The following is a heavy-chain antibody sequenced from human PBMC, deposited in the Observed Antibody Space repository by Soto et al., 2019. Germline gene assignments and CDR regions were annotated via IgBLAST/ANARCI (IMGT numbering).Heavy chain of an antibody. V-gene: IGHV2-5*02. J-gene: IGHJ4*02. CDR2: IYWDDDK. Sequence: SGPTLVNPTQTLTLTCTFSGFSLSTSGVGVGWIRQPPGKALEWLALIYWDDDKRYSPSLKSRLTITKDTSKNQVVLTMTNMDPVDTATYYCAHSGTYYDILTGYPKIDYWGQGTLVTVSS. CDR1: GFSLSTSGVG. CDR3: AHSGTYYDILTGYPKIDY. D-gene: IGHD3-9*01.